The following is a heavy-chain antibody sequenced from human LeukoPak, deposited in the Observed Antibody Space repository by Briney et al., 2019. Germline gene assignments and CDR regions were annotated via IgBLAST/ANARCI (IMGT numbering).Heavy chain of an antibody. V-gene: IGHV4-59*01. CDR2: IYYSGST. CDR3: ARVGSGWYRSYFYYYMDV. CDR1: GGSITSYY. J-gene: IGHJ6*03. Sequence: PSETLSLTCTVSGGSITSYYWSWIRQPPGKGLEWIGYIYYSGSTNYNPSLKSRVTISVDTSKDQFSLKLSSVTAADTAVYYCARVGSGWYRSYFYYYMDVWGKGTTVTVSS. D-gene: IGHD6-19*01.